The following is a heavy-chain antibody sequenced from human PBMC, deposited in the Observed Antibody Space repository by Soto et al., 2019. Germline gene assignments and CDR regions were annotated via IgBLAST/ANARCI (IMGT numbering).Heavy chain of an antibody. Sequence: QVQLVQSGGEVKNPGASVKVSCKAFGYTLTNYGISWVRQAPGQGLEWMGWISAYNGHANYAQKFQGRVRVTTDRPTNTAYMELRSLGSDDTAEYYCAREGYCSSSMCYGGYYYIDVWGKGTTVTVS. CDR3: AREGYCSSSMCYGGYYYIDV. CDR2: ISAYNGHA. D-gene: IGHD2-2*01. J-gene: IGHJ6*03. V-gene: IGHV1-18*01. CDR1: GYTLTNYG.